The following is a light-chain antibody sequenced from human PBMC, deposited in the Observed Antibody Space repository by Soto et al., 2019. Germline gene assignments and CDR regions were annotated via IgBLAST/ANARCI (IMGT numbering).Light chain of an antibody. CDR1: QSVISY. CDR3: QKRSTWPPYT. Sequence: EIVLTQSPATLSLSPGERATLSCRASQSVISYLAWYQQKPGQAPRLLIYDASNRATGIPARFSGSGSGTDFTLTISSLEPEDFAVYYCQKRSTWPPYTFGQGTKLEIK. CDR2: DAS. V-gene: IGKV3-11*01. J-gene: IGKJ2*01.